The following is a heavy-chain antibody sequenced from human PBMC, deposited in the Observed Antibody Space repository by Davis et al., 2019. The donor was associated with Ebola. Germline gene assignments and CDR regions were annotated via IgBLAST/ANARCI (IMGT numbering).Heavy chain of an antibody. CDR3: IPSRDYGI. Sequence: PGGSLRLSCAASGFSFSGSDMHWVRQASGKGLEWVGFIRSKPYSYATIYAASVKGRFTMSRDDSRNTAFLQMNSLKVEDTAVYYCIPSRDYGIWGQGSTVTVSS. V-gene: IGHV3-73*01. D-gene: IGHD3-16*01. CDR2: IRSKPYSYAT. J-gene: IGHJ6*02. CDR1: GFSFSGSD.